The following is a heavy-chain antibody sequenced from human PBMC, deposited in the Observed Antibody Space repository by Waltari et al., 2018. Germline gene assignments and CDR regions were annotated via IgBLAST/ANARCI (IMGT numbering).Heavy chain of an antibody. CDR1: GFDFNIYG. CDR2: VSGTTSYR. J-gene: IGHJ5*01. CDR3: ARGVFDS. V-gene: IGHV3-21*01. Sequence: DVQLVESGGGLVKPGGSLRLSCGASGFDFNIYGMNWVRQSPGKGLEWVAVVSGTTSYRYYADSVKGRFTVSRDSAKTSVYLQMDSLRVEDTAVCYCARGVFDSWGQGTLVTVSS.